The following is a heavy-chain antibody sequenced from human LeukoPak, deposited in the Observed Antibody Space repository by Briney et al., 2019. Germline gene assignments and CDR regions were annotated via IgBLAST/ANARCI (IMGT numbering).Heavy chain of an antibody. D-gene: IGHD4-17*01. CDR1: GYTFTSYG. CDR3: ASSYGPTIYYFDY. CDR2: ISAYNGNT. J-gene: IGHJ4*02. V-gene: IGHV1-18*01. Sequence: GASVKVSCKASGYTFTSYGISWVRQAPGQGLEWMGWISAYNGNTNYEQKLQGRVTITTDTSTSTAYMGLRSLSSVVTAVYYCASSYGPTIYYFDYWGQGTLVTVSS.